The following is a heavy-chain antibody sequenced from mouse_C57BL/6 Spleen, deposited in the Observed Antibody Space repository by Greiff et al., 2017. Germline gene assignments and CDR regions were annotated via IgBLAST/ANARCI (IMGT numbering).Heavy chain of an antibody. V-gene: IGHV5-6*01. CDR3: ARYDYGGDYAMDY. CDR2: ISSGGSYT. D-gene: IGHD2-4*01. Sequence: EVKLMESGGDLVKPGGSLKLSCAASGFTFSSYGMSWVRQTPDKRLEWVATISSGGSYTYYPDSVKGRFTISRDNAKNTLYLQMSSLKSEDTAMYYCARYDYGGDYAMDYWGQGTSVTVSS. CDR1: GFTFSSYG. J-gene: IGHJ4*01.